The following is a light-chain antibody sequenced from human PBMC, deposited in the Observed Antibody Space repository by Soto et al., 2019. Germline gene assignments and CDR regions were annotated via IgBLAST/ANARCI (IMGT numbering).Light chain of an antibody. CDR3: QQYGRSPLT. CDR2: SSS. Sequence: EIVLTQSPGTLSLSPGERAILPCRASQSLSSDFLAWYQQKPGQAPRLLIYSSSNRATGIPDRFSGSGSGTDFTLTISRLEPADFAVYYCQQYGRSPLTFGGGTKVEIK. J-gene: IGKJ4*01. V-gene: IGKV3-20*01. CDR1: QSLSSDF.